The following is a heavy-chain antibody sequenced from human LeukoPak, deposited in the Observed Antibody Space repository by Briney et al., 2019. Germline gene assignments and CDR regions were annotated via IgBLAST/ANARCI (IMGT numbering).Heavy chain of an antibody. CDR2: IRNKANNYIT. Sequence: GGSLRLSCVTSGFTFSDHYMDWVRQAPGKGLEWVGRIRNKANNYITKFAASVKGRFTISRDDSKNSLFLQMKSLTPEDTAVYYCVRVVDGDFDWFDYWGQGTLDTVSS. CDR1: GFTFSDHY. CDR3: VRVVDGDFDWFDY. V-gene: IGHV3-72*01. J-gene: IGHJ5*01. D-gene: IGHD3-10*01.